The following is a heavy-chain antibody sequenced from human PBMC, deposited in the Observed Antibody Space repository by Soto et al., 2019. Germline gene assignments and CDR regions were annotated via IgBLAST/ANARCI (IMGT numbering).Heavy chain of an antibody. D-gene: IGHD3-3*01. V-gene: IGHV4-4*07. CDR3: ARGQRFSDWFDP. Sequence: SETLSLTCTVSGGSMSSYYWTWIRQPAGKGLEWIGRVYSSGGAHYNPSLKSRVTISLDTSKNQFSLRLLSVTDADTAVYYCARGQRFSDWFDPWGQGTLVTVSS. CDR2: VYSSGGA. J-gene: IGHJ5*02. CDR1: GGSMSSYY.